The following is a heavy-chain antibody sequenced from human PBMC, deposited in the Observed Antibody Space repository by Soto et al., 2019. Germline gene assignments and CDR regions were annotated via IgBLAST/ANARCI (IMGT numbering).Heavy chain of an antibody. V-gene: IGHV6-1*01. D-gene: IGHD3-16*02. CDR3: FIEAITFGGVIVRS. CDR2: TYYRSKWYN. CDR1: GDSVSSNSAA. Sequence: SQTLSLTCAISGDSVSSNSAAWNWIRQSPSRGLEWLGRTYYRSKWYNDYAVSVKSRITINPDTSKNQFSLQLNSVAPEDTAVYYCFIEAITFGGVIVRSWGQGSLVPVSS. J-gene: IGHJ5*02.